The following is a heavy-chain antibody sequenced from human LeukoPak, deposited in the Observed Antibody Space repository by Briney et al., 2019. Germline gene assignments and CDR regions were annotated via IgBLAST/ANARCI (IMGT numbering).Heavy chain of an antibody. CDR1: GFTFSNYG. CDR3: AREYYYGSGSYSTYCYGMDV. D-gene: IGHD3-10*01. V-gene: IGHV3-23*01. Sequence: GGSLRLSCAASGFTFSNYGMSWVRQTLGEGLEWGSVISGSVGRTDSADPVKGRFHISRDNSKNTLYLQMNSLRAEDTAVYYCAREYYYGSGSYSTYCYGMDVWGQGTTVTVSS. J-gene: IGHJ6*02. CDR2: ISGSVGRT.